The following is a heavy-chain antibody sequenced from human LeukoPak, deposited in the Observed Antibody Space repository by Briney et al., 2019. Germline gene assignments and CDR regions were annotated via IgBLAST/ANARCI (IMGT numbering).Heavy chain of an antibody. CDR2: IYYSGST. V-gene: IGHV4-59*08. CDR3: ARHITVTTYNWFDP. D-gene: IGHD4-11*01. Sequence: SETLSLTCTVSGGSISSYYWSWIRQPPGKGLELIGYIYYSGSTNYNPSLKSRVTISVDTSKNQFSLKLSSVTAADTAVYYCARHITVTTYNWFDPWGQGTLVTVSS. J-gene: IGHJ5*02. CDR1: GGSISSYY.